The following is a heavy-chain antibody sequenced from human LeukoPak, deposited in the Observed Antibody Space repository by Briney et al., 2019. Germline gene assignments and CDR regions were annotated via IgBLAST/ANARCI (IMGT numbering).Heavy chain of an antibody. CDR1: GGTFTSYA. V-gene: IGHV1-2*02. Sequence: ASVKVSCKASGGTFTSYAISWVRQAPGQGLEWMGWMNPNTGGTQYAQKFQGRVTMARDTSISTAYMELSSLRSDDTAVYYCARVWAGTTVHSYDYWGQGTLVTVSS. CDR2: MNPNTGGT. CDR3: ARVWAGTTVHSYDY. D-gene: IGHD1-7*01. J-gene: IGHJ4*02.